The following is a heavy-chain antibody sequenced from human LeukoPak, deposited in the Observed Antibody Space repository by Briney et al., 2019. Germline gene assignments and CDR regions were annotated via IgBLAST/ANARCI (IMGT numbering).Heavy chain of an antibody. Sequence: SETLSLTCTVSGGSISSYYWSWIRQPPGKGLEWIGYIYYSGSTNYNPSLKSRVTISVDTSKNQFSLKLSSVTAADTAVYYCARGSSHYDSSGYLDWGQGTLVTVSS. D-gene: IGHD3-22*01. CDR3: ARGSSHYDSSGYLD. CDR2: IYYSGST. V-gene: IGHV4-59*12. CDR1: GGSISSYY. J-gene: IGHJ1*01.